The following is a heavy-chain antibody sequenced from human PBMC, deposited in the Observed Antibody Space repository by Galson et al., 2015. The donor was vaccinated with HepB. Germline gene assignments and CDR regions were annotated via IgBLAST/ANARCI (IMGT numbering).Heavy chain of an antibody. J-gene: IGHJ4*02. CDR1: GFTFSIYG. Sequence: SLRLSCAASGFTFSIYGMSWVRQAPEKGLEWVSNITADGDTTNYADSVKGRFTIFRDNSKNTVYLQMSSLRAEDTALYYCATGKQLGLWGQGTLVTVSS. CDR3: ATGKQLGL. CDR2: ITADGDTT. V-gene: IGHV3-23*01. D-gene: IGHD6-13*01.